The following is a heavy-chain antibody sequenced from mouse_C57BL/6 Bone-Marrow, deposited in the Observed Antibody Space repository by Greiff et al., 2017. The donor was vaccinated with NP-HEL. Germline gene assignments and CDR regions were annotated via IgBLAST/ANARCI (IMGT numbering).Heavy chain of an antibody. V-gene: IGHV5-17*01. J-gene: IGHJ2*01. D-gene: IGHD2-1*01. Sequence: EVMLVESGGGLVKPGGSLKLSCAASGFTFSDYGMHWVRQAPEKGLEWVAYISSGSSTIYYADTVKGRFTISRDNAKNTLFLQMTSLRSEDTAMYYCARNYGNYVDYWGQGTTLTVSS. CDR3: ARNYGNYVDY. CDR1: GFTFSDYG. CDR2: ISSGSSTI.